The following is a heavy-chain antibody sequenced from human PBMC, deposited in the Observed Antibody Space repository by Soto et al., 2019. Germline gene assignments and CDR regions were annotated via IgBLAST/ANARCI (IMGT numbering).Heavy chain of an antibody. CDR2: ISGSGGST. D-gene: IGHD3-22*01. CDR3: AKVITMIVVVTPDAFDI. V-gene: IGHV3-23*01. CDR1: GFTFSSYA. Sequence: PGGSLTLSCAASGFTFSSYAMSWVRQAPGKELEWVSAISGSGGSTYYADSVKGRFTISRDNSKNTLYLQMNSLRAEDTAVYYCAKVITMIVVVTPDAFDIWGQGTMVTVSS. J-gene: IGHJ3*02.